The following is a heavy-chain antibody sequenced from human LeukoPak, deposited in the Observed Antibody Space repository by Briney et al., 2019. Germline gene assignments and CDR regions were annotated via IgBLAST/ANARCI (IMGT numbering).Heavy chain of an antibody. CDR1: GYTFRIHD. J-gene: IGHJ5*02. V-gene: IGHV1-8*01. CDR3: ARESERNDGWFDP. Sequence: ASVLVSCKASGYTFRIHDINWVRQAPGQGLEWMGWVSPKTGRTGYAQKFLGRVYMTTNASLSTAYMELSSLRSDDTAVYFCARESERNDGWFDPWGQGTLVTVSS. CDR2: VSPKTGRT. D-gene: IGHD1-1*01.